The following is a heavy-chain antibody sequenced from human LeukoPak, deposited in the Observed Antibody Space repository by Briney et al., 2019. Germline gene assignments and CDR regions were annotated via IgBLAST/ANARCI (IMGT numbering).Heavy chain of an antibody. Sequence: GGSLRLSCAASGFTFSSYGMHWVRQAPGKGLEWVAIIWYDASNKYYADSVKGRFTISRDNSKNTLYLQMNSLRDEDTAVYYCARDLAAAGTWFDPWGQGTLVTVSS. CDR1: GFTFSSYG. J-gene: IGHJ5*02. CDR3: ARDLAAAGTWFDP. D-gene: IGHD6-13*01. V-gene: IGHV3-33*01. CDR2: IWYDASNK.